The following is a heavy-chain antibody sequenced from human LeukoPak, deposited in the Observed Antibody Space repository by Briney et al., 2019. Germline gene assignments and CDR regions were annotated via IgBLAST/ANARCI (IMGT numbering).Heavy chain of an antibody. Sequence: SETLSLTCTVSGGSISGSSYYWGWIRQPPGKGLEWIGSIYYSGSTYYNPSLKSRATISVDTSKNQFSLKLSSVTAADTAVYYCATTGGDIVVVPAAADYWGQGTLVTVSS. V-gene: IGHV4-39*01. CDR1: GGSISGSSYY. CDR3: ATTGGDIVVVPAAADY. J-gene: IGHJ4*02. D-gene: IGHD2-2*01. CDR2: IYYSGST.